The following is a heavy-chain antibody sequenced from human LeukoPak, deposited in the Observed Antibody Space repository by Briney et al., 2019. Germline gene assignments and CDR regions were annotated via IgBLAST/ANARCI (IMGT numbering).Heavy chain of an antibody. D-gene: IGHD2-8*02. Sequence: GGSLRLSCAVSGFTFSGYSMNWVRQPPGKGLEWVSSIFPSGGEIHYADSMRGRFTISRDNSKSTLSLQMNSLRAEDTAIYYCATYRQVLLPFESWGQGTLVTVSS. V-gene: IGHV3-21*04. CDR3: ATYRQVLLPFES. CDR1: GFTFSGYS. CDR2: IFPSGGEI. J-gene: IGHJ4*02.